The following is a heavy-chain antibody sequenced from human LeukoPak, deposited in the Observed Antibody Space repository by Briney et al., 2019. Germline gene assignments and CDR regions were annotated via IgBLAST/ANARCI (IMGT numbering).Heavy chain of an antibody. CDR3: ARDLVATITDYYYGMDV. Sequence: GASVKVSCKASGYTFTSCGISWVRQAPGQGLEWMGWISAYNGNTNYAQKLQGRVTMTTDTSTSTAYMELRSLRSDDTAVYYCARDLVATITDYYYGMDVWGQGTTDTVSS. D-gene: IGHD5-12*01. CDR1: GYTFTSCG. CDR2: ISAYNGNT. J-gene: IGHJ6*02. V-gene: IGHV1-18*01.